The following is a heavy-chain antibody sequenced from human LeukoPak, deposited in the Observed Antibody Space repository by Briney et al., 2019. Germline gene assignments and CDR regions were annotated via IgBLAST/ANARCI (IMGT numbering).Heavy chain of an antibody. CDR2: ISAYNGNT. D-gene: IGHD3-3*01. CDR3: ARDVHCDFWSGYPSANYYYGMDV. J-gene: IGHJ6*02. CDR1: GYTFTSYG. V-gene: IGHV1-18*01. Sequence: ASVKVSCTASGYTFTSYGISWVRQAPGQGLEWMGWISAYNGNTNYAQKLQGRVTMTTDTSTSTAYMELRSLRSDDTAVYYCARDVHCDFWSGYPSANYYYGMDVWGQGTTVTVSS.